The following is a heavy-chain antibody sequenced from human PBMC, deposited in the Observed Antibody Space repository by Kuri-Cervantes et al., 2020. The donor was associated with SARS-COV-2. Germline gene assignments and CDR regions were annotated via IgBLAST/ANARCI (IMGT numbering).Heavy chain of an antibody. CDR1: GFTFSSYA. D-gene: IGHD2-15*01. V-gene: IGHV3-23*01. Sequence: GGSLRLSCAASGFTFSSYAMHWVRQAPGKGLEWVSAISGSGGSTYYADSVKGRFTISRDNSKNTLYLQMNSLRAEDTAVYYCAKGDRAATPGYYYYGMDVWGQGTTVTVSS. CDR3: AKGDRAATPGYYYYGMDV. CDR2: ISGSGGST. J-gene: IGHJ6*02.